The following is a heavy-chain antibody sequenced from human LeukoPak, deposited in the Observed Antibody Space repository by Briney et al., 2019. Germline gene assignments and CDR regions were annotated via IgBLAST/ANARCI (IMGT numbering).Heavy chain of an antibody. Sequence: ASAKVSCKASGYTFTSYGISWVRQAPGQGLEWMGWISAYNGNTNYAQKLQGRVTMTTDTSTSTDYLQLRSLRSDDTAVYYCAIIAAAGSFDYWGQGPLVTVSS. V-gene: IGHV1-18*04. CDR3: AIIAAAGSFDY. CDR2: ISAYNGNT. CDR1: GYTFTSYG. J-gene: IGHJ4*02. D-gene: IGHD6-13*01.